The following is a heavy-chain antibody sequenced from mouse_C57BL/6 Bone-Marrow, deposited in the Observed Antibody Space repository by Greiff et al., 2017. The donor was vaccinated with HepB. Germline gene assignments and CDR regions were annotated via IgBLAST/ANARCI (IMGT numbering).Heavy chain of an antibody. V-gene: IGHV1-26*01. Sequence: EVQLQQSGPELVKPGASVKISCKASGYTFTDYYMNWVKQSHGKSLEWIGDINPNNGGTSYNQKFKGKATLTVDKSSSTAYMELRSLTSEDSAVYYCAMNYYDGSSPYFDYWGQGTTLTVSS. D-gene: IGHD1-1*01. CDR2: INPNNGGT. CDR3: AMNYYDGSSPYFDY. J-gene: IGHJ2*01. CDR1: GYTFTDYY.